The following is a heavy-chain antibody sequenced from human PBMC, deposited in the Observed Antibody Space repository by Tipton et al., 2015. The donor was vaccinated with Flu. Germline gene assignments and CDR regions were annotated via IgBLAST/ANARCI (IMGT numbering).Heavy chain of an antibody. CDR2: VHTSGNT. J-gene: IGHJ4*02. CDR3: ARGMASGATYFDY. V-gene: IGHV4-4*07. Sequence: LRLSCTVAGGSISNYYWSWVRQPAGKRLQWIGRVHTSGNTHYDPSFESRVTISLDTSKSQFSLKLRSVTAADTAVYFCARGMASGATYFDYWGPGTLVTVSP. CDR1: GGSISNYY. D-gene: IGHD6-19*01.